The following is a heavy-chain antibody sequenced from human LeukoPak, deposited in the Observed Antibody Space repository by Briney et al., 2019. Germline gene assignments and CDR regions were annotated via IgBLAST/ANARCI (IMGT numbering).Heavy chain of an antibody. CDR3: AREIRGIVRRWFDP. Sequence: GGSLRLSCAASGFTVSSNYMSWVRQAPGKGLEWVSVIYSGGSTYYADSVKGRFTISRDNSKNTLYLQMNSLRAEDTAVYYCAREIRGIVRRWFDPWGQGTLVTVSS. V-gene: IGHV3-53*01. CDR2: IYSGGST. D-gene: IGHD1-26*01. J-gene: IGHJ5*02. CDR1: GFTVSSNY.